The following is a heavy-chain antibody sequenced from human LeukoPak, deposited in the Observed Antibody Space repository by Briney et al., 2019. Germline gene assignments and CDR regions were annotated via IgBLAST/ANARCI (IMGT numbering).Heavy chain of an antibody. Sequence: PGRSLRLSCAASGFTFSSYGMHWVRQAPGKGLEWVAVISYDGGYRFFADSVKGRFTISRDNSKNTLYLQMNSLRAEDTAVYYCAKEEGNSGYDWKPFDYWGQGTLVTVSS. J-gene: IGHJ4*02. CDR1: GFTFSSYG. CDR2: ISYDGGYR. CDR3: AKEEGNSGYDWKPFDY. D-gene: IGHD5-12*01. V-gene: IGHV3-30*18.